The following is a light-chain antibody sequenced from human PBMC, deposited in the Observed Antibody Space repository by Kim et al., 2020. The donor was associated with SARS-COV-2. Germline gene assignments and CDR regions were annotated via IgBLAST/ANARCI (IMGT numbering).Light chain of an antibody. CDR2: GAS. V-gene: IGKV1-9*01. CDR3: HQLKSYPLT. CDR1: QGINSY. J-gene: IGKJ4*01. Sequence: ASVEDRVTITCPASQGINSYLAWYQVKPGKAPKLLISGASTLEGGVPSRFSGSGSGTDFSLTISSLQPEDSVTYYCHQLKSYPLTFGGGTKVDIK.